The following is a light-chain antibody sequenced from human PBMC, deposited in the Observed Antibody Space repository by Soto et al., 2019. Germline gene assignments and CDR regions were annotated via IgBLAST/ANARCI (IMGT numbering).Light chain of an antibody. CDR3: MQATHWPIT. CDR2: KVS. J-gene: IGKJ5*01. V-gene: IGKV2-30*01. Sequence: DVVMTQSPLSLPVTLGQPASISFRSNESLVYSDGIAYFSWFQQRPGRSPRRLIYKVSNRDSGVPARFSGSGSGTDFALKISRVEADDVGVYYCMQATHWPITFGQGTRLEIK. CDR1: ESLVYSDGIAY.